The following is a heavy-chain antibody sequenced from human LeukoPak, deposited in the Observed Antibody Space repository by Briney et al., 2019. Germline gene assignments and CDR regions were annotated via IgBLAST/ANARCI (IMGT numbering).Heavy chain of an antibody. D-gene: IGHD6-19*01. V-gene: IGHV3-23*01. J-gene: IGHJ6*02. CDR2: TSDRGDYT. CDR1: GFTFSSYS. Sequence: GGSLRLSCAASGFTFSSYSMSRVRQAPGKGLEWVSGTSDRGDYTYYADSVKGRFTISRDKPKNTLYLQMNSLRAEDTAVYYCARDLSSGWHEGMDVWGQGTTVTVSS. CDR3: ARDLSSGWHEGMDV.